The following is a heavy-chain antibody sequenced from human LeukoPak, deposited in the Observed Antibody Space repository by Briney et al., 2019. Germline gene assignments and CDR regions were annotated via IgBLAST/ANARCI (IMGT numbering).Heavy chain of an antibody. J-gene: IGHJ6*02. CDR1: GFTLSNYA. V-gene: IGHV3-23*01. CDR3: AKVSYSDYGSGRPPFMDV. Sequence: PGGSLRLSCAASGFTLSNYAMSWVRQAPGRGMGWVSTLSDSGSSTYYADSVKGRFTISRDDSKNTLYLQMDSLRVEDTATYYCAKVSYSDYGSGRPPFMDVWGQGTTVAVSS. D-gene: IGHD3-10*01. CDR2: LSDSGSST.